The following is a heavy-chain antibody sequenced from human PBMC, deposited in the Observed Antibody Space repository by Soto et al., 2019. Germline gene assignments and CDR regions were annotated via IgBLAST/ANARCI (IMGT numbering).Heavy chain of an antibody. CDR3: ARHPQKVLRFFEWLSSEFDY. Sequence: PSQLQPLSNTVSGGNIRSRSYHWGWNRKPPGKGLEWIGSIYYSGSTYYNPSLKSRVTISVDTSKNQFSLKLSSVTAADTAVYYCARHPQKVLRFFEWLSSEFDYWGQGTLVTVSS. V-gene: IGHV4-39*01. CDR2: IYYSGST. D-gene: IGHD3-3*01. CDR1: GGNIRSRSYH. J-gene: IGHJ4*02.